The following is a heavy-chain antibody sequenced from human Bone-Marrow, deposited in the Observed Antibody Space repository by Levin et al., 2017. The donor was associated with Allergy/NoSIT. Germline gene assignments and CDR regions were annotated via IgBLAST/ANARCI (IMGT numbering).Heavy chain of an antibody. V-gene: IGHV3-21*01. Sequence: PGGSLRLSCAASGFIFTTYNMVWVRQAPGKGPEWVSSISSSSRNIYYADSVKGRFTISRDNADNALFLQMNSLRAEDTAVYYCARLAHVTDYWGQGTLVTVSS. CDR3: ARLAHVTDY. J-gene: IGHJ4*02. CDR1: GFIFTTYN. CDR2: ISSSSRNI.